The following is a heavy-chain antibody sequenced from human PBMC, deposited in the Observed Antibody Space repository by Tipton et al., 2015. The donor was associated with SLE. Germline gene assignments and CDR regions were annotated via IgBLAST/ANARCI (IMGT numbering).Heavy chain of an antibody. CDR2: IWYDGTHK. CDR3: ARGGFSGSYWRFSDR. J-gene: IGHJ5*02. Sequence: SLRLSCAASGFTFDDYGMHWVRQVPGKGLEWVAVIWYDGTHKYYADSVKGRFTISRDNSKNTLYLQMNSLRAEDTAVYYCARGGFSGSYWRFSDRWGQGTLVTVSS. D-gene: IGHD1-26*01. CDR1: GFTFDDYG. V-gene: IGHV3-30*19.